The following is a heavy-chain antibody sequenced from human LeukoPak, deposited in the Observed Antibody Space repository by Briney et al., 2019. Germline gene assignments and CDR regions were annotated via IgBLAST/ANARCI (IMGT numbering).Heavy chain of an antibody. J-gene: IGHJ6*03. CDR1: GYTFTSYD. D-gene: IGHD6-6*01. Sequence: GASVKVSCKASGYTFTSYDINWVRQATGQGLEWMGWMNPNSGNTGYAQKFQGRVTITRNISISTAYMELSSLRSEDTAVYYCARESNSSSRTNNYYYMDVWGKGTTVTVSS. V-gene: IGHV1-8*03. CDR3: ARESNSSSRTNNYYYMDV. CDR2: MNPNSGNT.